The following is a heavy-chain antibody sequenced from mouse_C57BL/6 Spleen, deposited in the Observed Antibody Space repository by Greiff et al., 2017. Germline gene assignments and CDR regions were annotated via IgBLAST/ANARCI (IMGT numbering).Heavy chain of an antibody. D-gene: IGHD2-1*01. J-gene: IGHJ2*01. V-gene: IGHV1-63*01. CDR1: GYTFTNYW. Sequence: VQLQPSGAALVRPGTSVKMSCKASGYTFTNYWIGWAKQRPGHGLEWIGDIYPGGGYTNYTEKFKGKATLTADKSSSTAYMQFSSLTSEDSAIYYCARGGDGKGGFDYWGQGTTLTVSS. CDR3: ARGGDGKGGFDY. CDR2: IYPGGGYT.